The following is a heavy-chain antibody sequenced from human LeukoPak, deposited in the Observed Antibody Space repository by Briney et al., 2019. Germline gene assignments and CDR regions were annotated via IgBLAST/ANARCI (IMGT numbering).Heavy chain of an antibody. Sequence: SETLSLTCTVSGDSIGSYYWSWIRQPPGKGLEWIGYIYYSGTTNYNPSLKSRATISLDTSKNQFSLELSSVTAADTAVYYCARQTYQLLLGYYYYYMDVWGKGTTVTVSS. CDR2: IYYSGTT. J-gene: IGHJ6*03. D-gene: IGHD2-2*01. CDR3: ARQTYQLLLGYYYYYMDV. CDR1: GDSIGSYY. V-gene: IGHV4-59*01.